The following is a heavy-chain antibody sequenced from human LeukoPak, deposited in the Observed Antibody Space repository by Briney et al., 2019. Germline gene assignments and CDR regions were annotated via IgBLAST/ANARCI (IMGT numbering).Heavy chain of an antibody. J-gene: IGHJ4*02. D-gene: IGHD4-23*01. CDR2: IKTDGTIT. CDR1: GFTFSSYA. V-gene: IGHV3-74*01. CDR3: IRDRTVITLFDY. Sequence: GGSLRLSCAASGFTFSSYAMYWVRQAPGKGLVWVSRIKTDGTITGYADAVKGRFTISRDNAKNTVYLQMNNLRTEDTAVYYCIRDRTVITLFDYWGQGSLVTVSS.